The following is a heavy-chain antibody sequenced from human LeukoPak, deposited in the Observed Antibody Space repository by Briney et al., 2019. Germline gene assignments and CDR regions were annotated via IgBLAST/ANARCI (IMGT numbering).Heavy chain of an antibody. CDR3: ARVHPYGDRYIDAFDI. D-gene: IGHD4-17*01. CDR2: INPNSGGT. J-gene: IGHJ3*02. Sequence: ASVKVSCKASGYTFTSYGINWVRQAPGQGLEWMGWINPNSGGTNYAQKFQGRVTMTRDTSISTAYMELSRLRSDDTAVYYCARVHPYGDRYIDAFDIWGQGTMVTVSS. V-gene: IGHV1-2*02. CDR1: GYTFTSYG.